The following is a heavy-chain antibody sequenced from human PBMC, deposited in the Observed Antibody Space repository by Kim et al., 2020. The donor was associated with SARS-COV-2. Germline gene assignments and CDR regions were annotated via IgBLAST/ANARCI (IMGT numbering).Heavy chain of an antibody. D-gene: IGHD5-12*01. CDR3: ARAPTMYNWFDL. Sequence: RYRPSFPGQVTISADTSISTAYLQWSSLKASDTAMFYCARAPTMYNWFDLWGQGTLVTVSS. V-gene: IGHV5-51*01. J-gene: IGHJ5*02.